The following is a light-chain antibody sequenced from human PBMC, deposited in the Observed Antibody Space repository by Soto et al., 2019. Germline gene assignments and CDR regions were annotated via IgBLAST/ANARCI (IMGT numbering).Light chain of an antibody. V-gene: IGKV1-5*01. CDR2: DAS. CDR1: QTISGW. CDR3: QQANSFPLT. Sequence: DNKMTQSPPTLSASIKKTFTIXFRASQTISGWLAWYQQRPGKAPNLLIFDASTLESGVPSRFSGSGSGTDFTLTISSLQPEDFATYYCQQANSFPLTFGQGTRLEIK. J-gene: IGKJ5*01.